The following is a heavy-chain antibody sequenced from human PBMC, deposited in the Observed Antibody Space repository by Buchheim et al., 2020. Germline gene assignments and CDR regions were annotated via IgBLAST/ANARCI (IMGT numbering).Heavy chain of an antibody. Sequence: DVQLLESGGGLIQPGGSLRLSCAASGLTFSNYAMSWVRQAPGKGLEWVSSISGNIINTYHAASMNGRFTVYRDNSKNMLYLQMGTLRVEDTAAYYCAKGVDFSAYYGMDVWGQGTT. V-gene: IGHV3-23*01. CDR1: GLTFSNYA. CDR2: ISGNIINT. CDR3: AKGVDFSAYYGMDV. D-gene: IGHD3-3*01. J-gene: IGHJ6*02.